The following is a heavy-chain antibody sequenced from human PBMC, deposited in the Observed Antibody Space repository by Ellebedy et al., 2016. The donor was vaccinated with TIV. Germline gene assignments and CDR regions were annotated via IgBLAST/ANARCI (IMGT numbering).Heavy chain of an antibody. CDR3: ARDGAGLSCGGDCYSTHFDY. CDR2: INPSGGST. Sequence: ASVKVSXKASGYTFTSYAMHWVRQAPGQGLEWMGIINPSGGSTSYAQKFQGRVTMTRDTSTSTVYMELSSLRSEDTAVYYCARDGAGLSCGGDCYSTHFDYWGQGTLVTVSS. J-gene: IGHJ4*02. D-gene: IGHD2-21*02. CDR1: GYTFTSYA. V-gene: IGHV1-46*01.